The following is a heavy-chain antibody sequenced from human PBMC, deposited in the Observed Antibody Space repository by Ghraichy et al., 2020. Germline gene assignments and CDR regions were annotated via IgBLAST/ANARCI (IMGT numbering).Heavy chain of an antibody. V-gene: IGHV6-1*01. CDR2: TYYRSKWYH. J-gene: IGHJ4*02. Sequence: SQTLSLTCAISGDSVSSNTSAWNWVRQSPSGGLEFLGRTYYRSKWYHDYAPSVKSRIIISPDTSNNQFFLQLNSVTPEDTAVYYCARQGRDGYLDYWGQGTLVTVSS. D-gene: IGHD5-24*01. CDR1: GDSVSSNTSA. CDR3: ARQGRDGYLDY.